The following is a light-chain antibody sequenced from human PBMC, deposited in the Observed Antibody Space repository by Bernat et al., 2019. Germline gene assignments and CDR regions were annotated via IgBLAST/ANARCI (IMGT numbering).Light chain of an antibody. CDR1: QDISRW. J-gene: IGKJ4*01. CDR2: AAS. V-gene: IGKV1-12*01. CDR3: QQGNRFPLT. Sequence: DIQMTQSPSSVSASVGDRVSITCRASQDISRWLAWYQHKPGTAPKLLIYAASSLQGGVPSRFSGSGSGTDFTLTISSLQPEDFAIYYCQQGNRFPLTFGGGTKVEIK.